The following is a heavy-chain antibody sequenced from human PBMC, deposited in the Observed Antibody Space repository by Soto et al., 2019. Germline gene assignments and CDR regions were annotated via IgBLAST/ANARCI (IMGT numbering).Heavy chain of an antibody. CDR2: IIPIFGTA. D-gene: IGHD3-22*01. CDR3: ERARGSTSGYYQYWLDT. V-gene: IGHV1-69*13. CDR1: GHTFSSYA. Sequence: SVKLSCKASGHTFSSYAISWVRQAPGQGPECMGEIIPIFGTANYSQKFQGRVSITADESTSTAYMEMSSLSSDDTAVYYCERARGSTSGYYQYWLDTWGQESVVGVSS. J-gene: IGHJ5*02.